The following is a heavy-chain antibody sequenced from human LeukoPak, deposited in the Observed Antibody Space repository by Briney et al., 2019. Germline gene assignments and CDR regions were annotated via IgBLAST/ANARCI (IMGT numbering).Heavy chain of an antibody. Sequence: PGGSLRLSCAASGFTFDDYAMHWVRQAPGKGLEWVSGISWNSGSIGYADSVKGRFTISRDNAKNSLYLQMNSLRAEDTAVYYCARGASSTVVSTYYFDYWGQGTLVTVSS. CDR2: ISWNSGSI. V-gene: IGHV3-9*01. CDR3: ARGASSTVVSTYYFDY. J-gene: IGHJ4*02. CDR1: GFTFDDYA. D-gene: IGHD4-23*01.